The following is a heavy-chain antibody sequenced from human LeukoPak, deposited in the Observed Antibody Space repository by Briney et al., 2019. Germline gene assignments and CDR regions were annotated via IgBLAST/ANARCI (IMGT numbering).Heavy chain of an antibody. Sequence: SSETLSLTCTVSGGSISSYYWSWIRQPPGKGLEWIGYIYYSGSTNYNPSLKSRVTISVDTSKNQFSLKLSSVTAADTAVYYCARDLPTDDFWSGYFDYWGQGTLVTVSS. D-gene: IGHD3-3*01. V-gene: IGHV4-59*01. CDR3: ARDLPTDDFWSGYFDY. J-gene: IGHJ4*02. CDR2: IYYSGST. CDR1: GGSISSYY.